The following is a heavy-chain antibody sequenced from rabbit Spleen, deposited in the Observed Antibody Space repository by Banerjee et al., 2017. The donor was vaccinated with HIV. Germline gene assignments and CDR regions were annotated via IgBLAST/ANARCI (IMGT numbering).Heavy chain of an antibody. V-gene: IGHV1S42*01. CDR2: IYAGDGST. CDR3: ARDLVAVIGWNFSL. CDR1: GFSLFYYW. D-gene: IGHD5-1*01. J-gene: IGHJ3*01. Sequence: EESGGGLVKPGGTLTLTFKASGFSLFYYWMCWGRQAPGKGLDLIGCIYAGDGSTDYTNWVNGRFTISKTSSTVDLKMTSLTAADTATYFCARDLVAVIGWNFSLWGQGTLVTVS.